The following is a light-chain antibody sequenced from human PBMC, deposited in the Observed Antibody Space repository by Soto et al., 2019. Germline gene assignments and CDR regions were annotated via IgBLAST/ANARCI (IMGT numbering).Light chain of an antibody. CDR2: YDS. CDR3: QVWEATGDQVV. CDR1: NVGSRS. V-gene: IGLV3-21*01. J-gene: IGLJ2*01. Sequence: SYELTQPPSVSVAPGETARISCGGNNVGSRSDHWYQQKPGQAPFLVIYYDSDRPSGISERFSGSNSGNTATLIISRVEAGDEADYYCQVWEATGDQVVFGGGTKLTVL.